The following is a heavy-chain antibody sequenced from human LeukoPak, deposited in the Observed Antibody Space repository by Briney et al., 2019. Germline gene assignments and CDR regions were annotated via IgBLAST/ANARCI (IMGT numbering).Heavy chain of an antibody. D-gene: IGHD6-13*01. V-gene: IGHV3-30*18. CDR2: ISYDGSDK. CDR3: AKDRTSIWLVAHSDY. CDR1: GFTFSTYG. Sequence: GGSLRLSCAASGFTFSTYGMHWVRQAPGKGLEWVAVISYDGSDKYYADSVKGRFTISRDNSNNTLYLQMTSLRPEDTAVYYCAKDRTSIWLVAHSDYWGQGTLVTVSS. J-gene: IGHJ4*02.